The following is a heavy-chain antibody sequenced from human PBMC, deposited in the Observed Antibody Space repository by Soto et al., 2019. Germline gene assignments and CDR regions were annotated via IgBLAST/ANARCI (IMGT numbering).Heavy chain of an antibody. CDR1: GYTFTTYG. CDR2: ISPYNGNT. CDR3: ARVYGPLYFDY. V-gene: IGHV1-18*01. D-gene: IGHD3-10*01. J-gene: IGHJ4*02. Sequence: ASVKVSCTASGYTFTTYGLCCVRQAPGQGLEWMGWISPYNGNTKYGQKLQGRVTMTTDTSTNTAYMELTSLRSDDTAVYYCARVYGPLYFDYWGQGTLVTVSS.